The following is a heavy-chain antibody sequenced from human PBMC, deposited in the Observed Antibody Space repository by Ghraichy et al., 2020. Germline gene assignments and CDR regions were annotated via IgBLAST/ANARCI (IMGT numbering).Heavy chain of an antibody. CDR3: ARDHKSMGGLI. CDR2: IKRDGSEK. D-gene: IGHD2/OR15-2a*01. Sequence: GSLRLSCAASGFTFSSYWMSWVRQAPGKGLEWVANIKRDGSEKYYVDSVKGRFTVSRDNAKNSLYLQMNSLRAEDTTVYYCARDHKSMGGLIWGQGTMVTVSS. J-gene: IGHJ3*02. CDR1: GFTFSSYW. V-gene: IGHV3-7*01.